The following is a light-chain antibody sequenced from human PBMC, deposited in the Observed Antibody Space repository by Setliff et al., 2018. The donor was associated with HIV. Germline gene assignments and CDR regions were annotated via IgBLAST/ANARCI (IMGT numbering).Light chain of an antibody. CDR1: SSDVGGYNY. J-gene: IGLJ1*01. CDR2: EVS. CDR3: SSYTSSSTLYV. V-gene: IGLV2-14*01. Sequence: SVLTQPASVSGSPGQSITISCTGTSSDVGGYNYVSWYQQHPGKAPKLMIYEVSNRPSGVSNRFSGSKSGNTASLTISGLQAEDEADYYCSSYTSSSTLYVVGTGTKATVL.